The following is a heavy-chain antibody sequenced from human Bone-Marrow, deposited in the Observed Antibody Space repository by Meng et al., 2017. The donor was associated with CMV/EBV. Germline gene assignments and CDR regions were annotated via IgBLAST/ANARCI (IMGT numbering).Heavy chain of an antibody. J-gene: IGHJ5*02. CDR3: ARDIGCSSTSCYSGWT. CDR1: GGTFSSYT. Sequence: ASVKVSCKASGGTFSSYTISWVRQAPGQGLEWMGIINPSGGSTSYAQKFQGRVTMTRDTSTSTVYMELSSLRSEDTAVYYCARDIGCSSTSCYSGWTWGQGTLVTVSS. CDR2: INPSGGST. D-gene: IGHD2-2*01. V-gene: IGHV1-46*01.